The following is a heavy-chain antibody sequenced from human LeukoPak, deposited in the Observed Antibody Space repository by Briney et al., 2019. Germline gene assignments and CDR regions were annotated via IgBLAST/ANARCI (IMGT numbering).Heavy chain of an antibody. CDR1: GGSISSYY. D-gene: IGHD3-16*02. Sequence: KPSETLSLTCTVSGGSISSYYWSWIRQPPGKGLEWIGYSYYSGSTYYNPSLKSRVTISVDTSKNQCSLKLSSVTAADTAVYYCARRSDYVWGSYRGDSFDYWGQGTLVTVSS. CDR3: ARRSDYVWGSYRGDSFDY. J-gene: IGHJ4*02. CDR2: SYYSGST. V-gene: IGHV4-59*08.